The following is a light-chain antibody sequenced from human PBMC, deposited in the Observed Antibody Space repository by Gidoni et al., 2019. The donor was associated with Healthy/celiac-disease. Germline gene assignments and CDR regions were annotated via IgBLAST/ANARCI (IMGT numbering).Light chain of an antibody. V-gene: IGKV1-33*01. Sequence: DIQMTQSPSSLSASVGDRVTITCQASQDISNYLNWYQQKPGKAPKLLIYDASNLETGVPSRFSGSGSGTDFTVTISSLQPEDIATYYCQQDDNLPPSTFGQGTRLEIK. CDR2: DAS. J-gene: IGKJ5*01. CDR3: QQDDNLPPST. CDR1: QDISNY.